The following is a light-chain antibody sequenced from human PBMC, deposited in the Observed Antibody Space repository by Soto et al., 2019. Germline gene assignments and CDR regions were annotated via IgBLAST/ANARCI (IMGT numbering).Light chain of an antibody. CDR3: QHYGSSPFT. CDR1: QSVSSSS. V-gene: IGKV3-20*01. J-gene: IGKJ3*01. CDR2: GAS. Sequence: EIGLTQSPGTLSLSPGERATLSCRASQSVSSSSLAWYQQKPGQAPRLLVYGASSRATGIPERFSGSGSGTDLHLTISRVDPEDLAVYYCQHYGSSPFTFGPGTRVDIK.